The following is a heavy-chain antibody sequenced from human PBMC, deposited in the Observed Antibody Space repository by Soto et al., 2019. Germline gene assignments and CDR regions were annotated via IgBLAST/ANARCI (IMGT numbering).Heavy chain of an antibody. CDR1: GCSISSSRSY. V-gene: IGHV4-39*01. CDR3: ARQAAAPGIDLWFDP. D-gene: IGHD6-13*01. J-gene: IGHJ5*02. CDR2: IFYAGNT. Sequence: SETLSLTCNFSGCSISSSRSYWAWFRQPPGKELEWIANIFYAGNTYYNPSLKSRVTVSVDTSKNQFSLKLDSVTAADTAVYYCARQAAAPGIDLWFDPWGQGTLVTVSS.